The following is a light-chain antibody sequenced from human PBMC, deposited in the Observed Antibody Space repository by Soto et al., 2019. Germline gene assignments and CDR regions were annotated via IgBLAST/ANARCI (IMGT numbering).Light chain of an antibody. CDR1: QSVSSN. Sequence: EIVMTQSPATLSVSPGERATLSCRASQSVSSNFAWYQQKPGQAPRLLIYAASTRATGIPARFSGSGSGTEFTLTISSLQSEDFAVYYCQQYNNWLYTFGQGTKLEIK. V-gene: IGKV3-15*01. CDR3: QQYNNWLYT. J-gene: IGKJ2*01. CDR2: AAS.